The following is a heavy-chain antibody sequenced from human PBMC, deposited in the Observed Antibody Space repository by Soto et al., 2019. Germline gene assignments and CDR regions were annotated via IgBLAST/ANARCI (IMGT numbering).Heavy chain of an antibody. D-gene: IGHD6-13*01. CDR2: IIPMFDTP. Sequence: QVQLVQSGAEVKKPGSSMKVSCKTSGGTFSNYYISWVRQAPGKGLEWMGDIIPMFDTPKYAQKFQGRVXITADESTSXXYMELRSLRAEDTAXXYXXXGYSTGYFDYWGQGTLITVSS. CDR3: XXGYSTGYFDY. CDR1: GGTFSNYY. V-gene: IGHV1-69*01. J-gene: IGHJ4*02.